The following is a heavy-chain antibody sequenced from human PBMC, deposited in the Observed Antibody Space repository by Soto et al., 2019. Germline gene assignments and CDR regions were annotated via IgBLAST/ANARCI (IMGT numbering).Heavy chain of an antibody. CDR3: ARDQNCSSTSCYFYYYYYMDV. CDR2: ISSSSSTI. D-gene: IGHD2-2*01. Sequence: EVQLGESGGGLVQPGGSLRLSCAASGFTFSSYSMNWVRQAPGKGLEWVSYISSSSSTIYYADSVKGRFTISRDNAKNSLYLQMNSLRAEDTAVYYCARDQNCSSTSCYFYYYYYMDVWGKGTTVTVSS. CDR1: GFTFSSYS. J-gene: IGHJ6*03. V-gene: IGHV3-48*01.